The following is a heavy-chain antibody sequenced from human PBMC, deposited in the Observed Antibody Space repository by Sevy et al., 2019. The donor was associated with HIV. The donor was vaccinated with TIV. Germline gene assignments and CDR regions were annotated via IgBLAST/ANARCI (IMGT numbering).Heavy chain of an antibody. CDR1: GFTFSTYG. CDR3: ARDLEFYDYGDYGPAFMPDY. J-gene: IGHJ4*02. CDR2: MWFDGSNT. Sequence: GGSLRLSCAASGFTFSTYGMHWVRQAPVKGLEWVAVMWFDGSNTYYADSVKGRFTISRDIAKNTLHLQMNSLRAEDTAVYYCARDLEFYDYGDYGPAFMPDYWGQGTLVTVSS. V-gene: IGHV3-33*01. D-gene: IGHD4-17*01.